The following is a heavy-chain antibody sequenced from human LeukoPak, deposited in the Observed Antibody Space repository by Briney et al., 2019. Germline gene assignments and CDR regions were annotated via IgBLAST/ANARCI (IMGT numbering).Heavy chain of an antibody. CDR2: ISSSSIYI. D-gene: IGHD6-13*01. CDR1: GFTLNDYT. V-gene: IGHV3-21*01. CDR3: ATGLPSYSSSWYPGY. J-gene: IGHJ4*02. Sequence: GGSLRLSCAASGFTLNDYTMNWVRQAPGKGLEWVSSISSSSIYIFYADSLKGRFTISRDNAKNSLYLQMNSLRAEDTAVYYCATGLPSYSSSWYPGYWGQGTLVTVSS.